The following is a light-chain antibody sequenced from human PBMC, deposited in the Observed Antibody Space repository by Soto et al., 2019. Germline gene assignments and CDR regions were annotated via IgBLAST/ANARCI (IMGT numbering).Light chain of an antibody. J-gene: IGKJ1*01. CDR3: QQYGTSPRT. CDR2: GAS. Sequence: IVLTQSPGTLSLSPGERASLSCRARRSISSNYLAWYQQKPGQSPRLLIYGASSRATGIPDRFSGRGSGTDFTLTISRLEPEDFAVYFCQQYGTSPRTFGQGTKVDI. V-gene: IGKV3-20*01. CDR1: RSISSNY.